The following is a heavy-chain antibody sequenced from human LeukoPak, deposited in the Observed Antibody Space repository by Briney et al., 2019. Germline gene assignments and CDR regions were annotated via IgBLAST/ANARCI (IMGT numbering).Heavy chain of an antibody. V-gene: IGHV3-30*04. CDR3: ASGYRCSWRVVYFDY. Sequence: GRSLRLSCAASGFTFSRYAMHWVRQAPGKGLEWVAVISYDGSNKYYADSVKGRFTISRDNSKNTLYLQMNSLRAEDTAVYYCASGYRCSWRVVYFDYWGQGTLVTVSS. CDR1: GFTFSRYA. J-gene: IGHJ4*02. D-gene: IGHD2-15*01. CDR2: ISYDGSNK.